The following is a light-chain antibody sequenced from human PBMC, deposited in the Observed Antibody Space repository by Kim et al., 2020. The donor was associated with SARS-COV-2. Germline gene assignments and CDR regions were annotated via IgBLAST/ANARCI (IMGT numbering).Light chain of an antibody. CDR1: QSISSC. Sequence: DIQMTQSPSSLSASVGDRVTITCRASQSISSCLAWYQQKPGKAPKFLFYKASTLESGVPASFSGSGSGTEFTLTISSLQPEDFATYYCQQYKSYPRTFGGGTKVDIK. V-gene: IGKV1-5*03. J-gene: IGKJ4*01. CDR3: QQYKSYPRT. CDR2: KAS.